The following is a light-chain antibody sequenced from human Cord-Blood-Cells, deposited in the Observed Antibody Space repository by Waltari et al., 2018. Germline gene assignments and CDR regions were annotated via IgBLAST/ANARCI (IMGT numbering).Light chain of an antibody. CDR3: QQRSNWPT. Sequence: EIVLTQSPATLSLSPGERATLSCRASQSVSSYLAWYQQKPGQAPRLLIYDASNRATVIPARFSGSGSVTDFTLTISSLEPEDFAVYYCQQRSNWPTFGPGTKVDIK. CDR2: DAS. CDR1: QSVSSY. J-gene: IGKJ3*01. V-gene: IGKV3-11*01.